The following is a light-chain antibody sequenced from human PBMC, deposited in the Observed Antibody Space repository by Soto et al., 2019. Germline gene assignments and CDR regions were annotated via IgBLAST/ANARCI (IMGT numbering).Light chain of an antibody. CDR3: QQYNNWPPIT. V-gene: IGKV3-15*01. J-gene: IGKJ1*01. CDR2: RAS. CDR1: QSVTSSY. Sequence: EIVLTQSPGTLSLSPGERATLSCRASQSVTSSYLAWYQHKPGQSPRLLIYRASARATGVPDRFSGSGSGTEFTLTISSLQSEDFAVYYCQQYNNWPPITFGQGTKVDIK.